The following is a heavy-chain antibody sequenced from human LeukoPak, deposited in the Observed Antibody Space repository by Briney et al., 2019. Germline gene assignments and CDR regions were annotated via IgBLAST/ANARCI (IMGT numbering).Heavy chain of an antibody. Sequence: ASVKVSCKASGGTFSSYAISWVRQAPGQGLEWMGGIIPIFGTANYAQKFQGRVTITTDESTSTAYMELSSLRSEDTAVYYCAALPLGIAAAGTGGYWGQGTLVTVSS. V-gene: IGHV1-69*05. CDR1: GGTFSSYA. CDR2: IIPIFGTA. J-gene: IGHJ4*02. D-gene: IGHD6-13*01. CDR3: AALPLGIAAAGTGGY.